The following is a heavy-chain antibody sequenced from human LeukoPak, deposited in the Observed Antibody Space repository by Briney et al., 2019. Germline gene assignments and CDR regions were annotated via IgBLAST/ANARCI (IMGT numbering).Heavy chain of an antibody. V-gene: IGHV1-8*01. D-gene: IGHD6-19*01. CDR3: ARRPLAGTSPLYYYYYMDV. Sequence: ASVELSCTASGYTFTSYDINWVRQATGQGLEWMGWMNPNRGITSYAQKFQGRVTMTRNTSTSTAYMELSSLRSEDTAVYYCARRPLAGTSPLYYYYYMDVWGKGTTVTVSS. J-gene: IGHJ6*03. CDR1: GYTFTSYD. CDR2: MNPNRGIT.